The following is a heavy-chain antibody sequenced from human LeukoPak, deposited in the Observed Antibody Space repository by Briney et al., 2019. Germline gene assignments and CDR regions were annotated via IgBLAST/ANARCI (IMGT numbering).Heavy chain of an antibody. V-gene: IGHV1-8*01. CDR1: GYTFTSYD. CDR3: ARQTRRSRPPITMVQTFDY. D-gene: IGHD3-10*01. Sequence: ASVKVSCKASGYTFTSYDINWVRQATGQGLEWMGWMNPNSGNTGYAQKFQGRVTMTRNTSISTAYMELSSLRSEDTAVYYCARQTRRSRPPITMVQTFDYWGQGTLVTVSS. CDR2: MNPNSGNT. J-gene: IGHJ4*02.